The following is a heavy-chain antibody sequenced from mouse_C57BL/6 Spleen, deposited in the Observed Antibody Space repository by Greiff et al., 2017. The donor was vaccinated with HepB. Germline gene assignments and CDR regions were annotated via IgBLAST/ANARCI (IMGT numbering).Heavy chain of an antibody. CDR2: ISSGSSTI. J-gene: IGHJ2*01. Sequence: EVKLQESGGGLVKPGGSLKLSCAASGFTFSDYGMHWVRQAPEKGLEWVAYISSGSSTIYYADTVKGRFTISRDNAKNTLFLQMTSLRSEDTAMYYCARQDGYFYYFDYWGQGTTLTVSS. D-gene: IGHD2-3*01. V-gene: IGHV5-17*01. CDR3: ARQDGYFYYFDY. CDR1: GFTFSDYG.